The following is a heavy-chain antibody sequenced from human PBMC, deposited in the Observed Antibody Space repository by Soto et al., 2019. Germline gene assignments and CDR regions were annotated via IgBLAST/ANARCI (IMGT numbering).Heavy chain of an antibody. CDR2: TSNDRRHT. CDR1: GFTFSEYG. Sequence: QVQLVESGGGVVQPGGSLRLTCAASGFTFSEYGIHWVRQAPGKGLERVAITSNDRRHTSYVDSVKGRFTISRDNSGNTAFLEMNRLRVEDTAVYYCAKTRNSVINYNYYDNMDVCGQGTTVTVSS. D-gene: IGHD3-10*01. V-gene: IGHV3-30*18. CDR3: AKTRNSVINYNYYDNMDV. J-gene: IGHJ6*02.